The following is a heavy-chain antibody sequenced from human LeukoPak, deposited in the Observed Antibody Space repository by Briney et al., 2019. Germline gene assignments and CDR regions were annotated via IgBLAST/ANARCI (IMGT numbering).Heavy chain of an antibody. CDR3: PKRVPDYYAAAYFAY. CDR2: ISGSGGST. Sequence: PGGSLRLSCAASGFTFSSYAMSWVRQAPGKGLEWVSAISGSGGSTYYADSVKGRFTISRDNSKNTLYLQMNSLRAEDTAVYYCPKRVPDYYAAAYFAYGGKGTLVTVSS. J-gene: IGHJ4*02. CDR1: GFTFSSYA. D-gene: IGHD3-22*01. V-gene: IGHV3-23*01.